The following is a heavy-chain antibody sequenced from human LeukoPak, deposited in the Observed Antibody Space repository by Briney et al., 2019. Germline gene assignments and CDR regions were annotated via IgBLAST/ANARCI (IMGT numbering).Heavy chain of an antibody. CDR3: AKGKRYPDY. J-gene: IGHJ4*02. Sequence: GGSLRLSCAASGFTFSSYAMSWVRQAPGKGLEWVSAISGSGDTTYYADSVKGRFTISRDNAKNSLYLQMDSLRVEDTAVYYCAKGKRYPDYWGQGTLVTVSS. D-gene: IGHD1-1*01. CDR1: GFTFSSYA. V-gene: IGHV3-23*01. CDR2: ISGSGDTT.